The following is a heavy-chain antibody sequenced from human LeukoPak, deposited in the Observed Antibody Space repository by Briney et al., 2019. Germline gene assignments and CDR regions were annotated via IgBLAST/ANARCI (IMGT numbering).Heavy chain of an antibody. J-gene: IGHJ5*02. V-gene: IGHV4-59*01. CDR1: GGSISSYY. CDR2: IYYSGST. D-gene: IGHD6-6*01. Sequence: SETLSLTCTVSGGSISSYYWNWIRQPPGKGLEWIGYIYYSGSTNYNPSLKSRVTISVDTSKNQFSLTLSSVTAADTAVYYCAREARYNWFDPWGQGTLVTVSS. CDR3: AREARYNWFDP.